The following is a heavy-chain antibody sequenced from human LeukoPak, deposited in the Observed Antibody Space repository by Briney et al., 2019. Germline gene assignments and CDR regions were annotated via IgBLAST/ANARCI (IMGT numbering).Heavy chain of an antibody. CDR2: IHHDGRI. CDR3: ARSHDHLWGNYPDY. CDR1: GGSIDSTNW. V-gene: IGHV4/OR15-8*01. D-gene: IGHD3-16*02. J-gene: IGHJ4*02. Sequence: SETLSLTCDVSGGSIDSTNWWNWVRQPPGKGLEWIGEIHHDGRINYNPSLKSRVTLSVDKSKNQFSLRLNSVTAADTAMYYCARSHDHLWGNYPDYWAREPWSPPLQ.